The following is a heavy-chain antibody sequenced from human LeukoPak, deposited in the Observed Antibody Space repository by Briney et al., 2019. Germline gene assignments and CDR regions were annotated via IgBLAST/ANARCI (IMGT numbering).Heavy chain of an antibody. CDR2: IYYSGST. V-gene: IGHV4-59*01. CDR1: GGSISGYY. Sequence: SETLSLTCTVSGGSISGYYWSWIRQPPGKGLEWIGYIYYSGSTSYNPSLKSRVTISVDTSKNQFSLKLSSVTAADTAVYYCARGQYYYDSSGYSMNFDYWGQGTLVTVSS. D-gene: IGHD3-22*01. J-gene: IGHJ4*02. CDR3: ARGQYYYDSSGYSMNFDY.